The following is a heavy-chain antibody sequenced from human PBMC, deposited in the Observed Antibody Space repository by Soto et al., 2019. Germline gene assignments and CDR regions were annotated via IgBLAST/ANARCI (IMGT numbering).Heavy chain of an antibody. CDR3: ARGGAGSKWLDP. Sequence: SETLSLTSTVSGGSISGYYCSWMRQPPGKGLEWIGYIYYTWNTIYNPSLNSRVTMSVGTSKNQFSLHLNYVTAADTAVYYCARGGAGSKWLDPWGQGRLVTVSS. V-gene: IGHV4-59*01. D-gene: IGHD3-10*01. CDR1: GGSISGYY. CDR2: IYYTWNT. J-gene: IGHJ5*02.